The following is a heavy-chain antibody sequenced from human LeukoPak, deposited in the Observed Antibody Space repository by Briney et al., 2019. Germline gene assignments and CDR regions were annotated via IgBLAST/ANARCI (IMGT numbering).Heavy chain of an antibody. V-gene: IGHV4-59*02. CDR3: ARGGPNYHDSSPHWFDP. D-gene: IGHD3-22*01. CDR1: GFTVSSNY. J-gene: IGHJ5*02. CDR2: IYYSGST. Sequence: SGTLSLTCTGSGFTVSSNYWSWLPQAPGQGLVGFRYIYYSGSTNYNPNLNSRVTISIDTCRNQFSLKLSSVTAADTAVYFCARGGPNYHDSSPHWFDPWGQGTLVTVSS.